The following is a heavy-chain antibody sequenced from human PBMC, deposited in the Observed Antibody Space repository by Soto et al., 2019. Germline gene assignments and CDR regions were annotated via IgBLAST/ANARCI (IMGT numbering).Heavy chain of an antibody. V-gene: IGHV1-69*13. J-gene: IGHJ6*02. CDR3: ARDVHLKYYDSTYSYYALDV. CDR2: IIPFFKGT. D-gene: IGHD3-16*01. Sequence: SVKVSCKSSGGTCSGHAISWVRQAPGQGLEWMGQIIPFFKGTRYAQKFQGRVTITADDSTSTAYMDLSSLTSEDTAVYYCARDVHLKYYDSTYSYYALDVWGQGTTVTVSS. CDR1: GGTCSGHA.